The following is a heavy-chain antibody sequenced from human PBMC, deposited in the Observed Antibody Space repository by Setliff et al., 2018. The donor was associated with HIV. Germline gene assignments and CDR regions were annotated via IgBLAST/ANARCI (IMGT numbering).Heavy chain of an antibody. D-gene: IGHD2-21*02. V-gene: IGHV4-31*03. CDR2: IYYSGNP. Sequence: SETLSLTCTVSGGSISSSSYYWGWIRQHPGKGLEWIGYIYYSGNPFYNPSLRSRVTISLDTSKNQFSLKLSSVTAADTAVYYCARGTIVVVTAIRYYFDYWGQGTLVTVSS. J-gene: IGHJ4*02. CDR1: GGSISSSSYY. CDR3: ARGTIVVVTAIRYYFDY.